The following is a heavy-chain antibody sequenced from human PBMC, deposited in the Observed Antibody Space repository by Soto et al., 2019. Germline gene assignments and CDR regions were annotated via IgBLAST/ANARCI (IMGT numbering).Heavy chain of an antibody. D-gene: IGHD6-19*01. CDR2: INAGNGNT. Sequence: ASVKVSCKASGYTFTSYAMHWVRQAPGQRLEWMGWINAGNGNTKYSQKFQGRVTITRDTSASTAYMELSSLRSEDTAVYYCARVNSIAVAGLDGYCGQGPLIAV. CDR1: GYTFTSYA. V-gene: IGHV1-3*01. J-gene: IGHJ4*02. CDR3: ARVNSIAVAGLDGY.